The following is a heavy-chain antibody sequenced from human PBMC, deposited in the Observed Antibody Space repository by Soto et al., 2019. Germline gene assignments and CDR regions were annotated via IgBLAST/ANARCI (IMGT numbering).Heavy chain of an antibody. V-gene: IGHV3-66*01. Sequence: ESGGGLVQPGGSLRLSCAASGFTVSSNYMSWVRQAPGKGLEWVSVIYSGGSTYYADSVKGRFTISRDNSKNTLYLQMNSLRAEDTAVYYCASGEYSSSSRGYYFDYWGQGTLVTVSS. D-gene: IGHD6-6*01. J-gene: IGHJ4*02. CDR1: GFTVSSNY. CDR3: ASGEYSSSSRGYYFDY. CDR2: IYSGGST.